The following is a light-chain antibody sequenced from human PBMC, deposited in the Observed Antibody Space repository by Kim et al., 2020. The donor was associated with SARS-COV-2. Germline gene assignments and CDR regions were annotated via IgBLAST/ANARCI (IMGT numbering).Light chain of an antibody. J-gene: IGKJ3*01. CDR2: GAS. Sequence: SPGDRATLSCRASQIFATTYLAWYQQKPGQPPRLLIYGASSRAIGIPDRFSGSGSGTDFTLTISRLEPEDFAVYYCQLFGTSCLTFGPGTKVDIK. CDR3: QLFGTSCLT. V-gene: IGKV3-20*01. CDR1: QIFATTY.